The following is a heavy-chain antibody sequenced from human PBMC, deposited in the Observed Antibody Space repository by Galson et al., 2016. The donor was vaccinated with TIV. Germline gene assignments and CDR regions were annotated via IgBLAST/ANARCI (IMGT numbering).Heavy chain of an antibody. Sequence: SLRLSCAASGFPFSDHGMHWVHQAPGKGLEWLSLSSFDGGIEYYADSVKGRFTISRDNSRNTLYLQMDRLRVDDTAIYYCAKDHRDGYNYFYYFDSWGQGTLVTVSS. CDR2: SSFDGGIE. D-gene: IGHD5-24*01. CDR1: GFPFSDHG. V-gene: IGHV3-30*18. CDR3: AKDHRDGYNYFYYFDS. J-gene: IGHJ4*02.